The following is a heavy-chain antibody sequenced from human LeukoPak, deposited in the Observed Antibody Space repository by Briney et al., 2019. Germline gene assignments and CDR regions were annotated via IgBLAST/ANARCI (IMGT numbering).Heavy chain of an antibody. V-gene: IGHV3-15*05. CDR3: AFSSGSGSYLFDH. D-gene: IGHD3-10*01. Sequence: PGGSLRLSCAASGFTFTNAWMNWVRQTPERGLEWVGRIKTKSAGGPTDYAAFVRGRFTISRDDSVSTLFLQMNSLRTEDSAVYYCAFSSGSGSYLFDHWGQGTLVTVSS. J-gene: IGHJ5*02. CDR2: IKTKSAGGPT. CDR1: GFTFTNAW.